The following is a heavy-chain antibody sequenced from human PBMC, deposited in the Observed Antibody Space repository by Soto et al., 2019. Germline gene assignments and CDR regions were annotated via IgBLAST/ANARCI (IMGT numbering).Heavy chain of an antibody. CDR1: LYTVSNYA. CDR3: ARSPPPIAGYDL. Sequence: QVHLVQSGPDVKEPGASVKGSCKGSLYTVSNYAMHWVRQAPGQRLAWLGWINVARGTPRYSQKCQDRVTSTWYTSAPTSQMELSELRSEDTALYYCARSPPPIAGYDLWGQGTPVTVSS. V-gene: IGHV1-3*01. J-gene: IGHJ5*02. CDR2: INVARGTP. D-gene: IGHD2-15*01.